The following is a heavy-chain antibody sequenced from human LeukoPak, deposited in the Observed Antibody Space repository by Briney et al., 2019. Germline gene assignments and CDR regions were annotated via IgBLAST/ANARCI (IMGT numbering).Heavy chain of an antibody. CDR1: GFTFSDYS. CDR3: ARDVVYF. J-gene: IGHJ4*02. CDR2: ISSSSSTI. V-gene: IGHV3-48*04. Sequence: TGGSLRLSCAASGFTFSDYSMNWVRQAPGKGLEWVSYISSSSSTIYYADSVKGRFTISRDNAKNSLFLQMNSLRAEDTAVYFCARDVVYFWGQGTLVTVSS.